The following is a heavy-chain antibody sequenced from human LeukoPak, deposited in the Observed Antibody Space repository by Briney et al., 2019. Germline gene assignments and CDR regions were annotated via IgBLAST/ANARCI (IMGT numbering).Heavy chain of an antibody. CDR3: ARNAQWLIQYYFDY. CDR1: GGSISGSNW. Sequence: SGTLSLTCAVSGGSISGSNWWSWVRQPPGKGLEWIGEIYHSGSTNYNPSLKSRVTISVGKSKTQFSLNLKSVTAADTAVYYCARNAQWLIQYYFDYWGQGTLVTVSS. CDR2: IYHSGST. V-gene: IGHV4-4*02. D-gene: IGHD6-19*01. J-gene: IGHJ4*02.